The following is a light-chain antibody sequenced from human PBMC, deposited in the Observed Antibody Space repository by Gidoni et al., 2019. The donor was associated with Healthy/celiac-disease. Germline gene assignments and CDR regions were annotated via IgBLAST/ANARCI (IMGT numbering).Light chain of an antibody. CDR2: DAS. Sequence: EIVLTQSPATLSLSPGERATLTCRASQSVSSYLAWYQQKPGQAPRLLIYDASNRASGIQATFSGSVSGTDFTLTISSLEPEDFAVYYCQQRSNWPATFGGGTKVEIK. V-gene: IGKV3-11*01. J-gene: IGKJ4*01. CDR3: QQRSNWPAT. CDR1: QSVSSY.